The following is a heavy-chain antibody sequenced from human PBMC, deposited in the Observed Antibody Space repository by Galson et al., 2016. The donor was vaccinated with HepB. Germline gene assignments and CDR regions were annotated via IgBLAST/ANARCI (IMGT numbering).Heavy chain of an antibody. Sequence: SLRLSCAASGFSFRSYWMHWARQAPGKGPLWVARISWDASSTNSADSVKGRFTISRDNAQNTLYLQMSSLRAEDTAIYYCAREDPYLDAFDIWGRGTMVTVSS. CDR1: GFSFRSYW. J-gene: IGHJ3*02. V-gene: IGHV3-74*01. CDR2: ISWDASST. CDR3: AREDPYLDAFDI. D-gene: IGHD2-21*01.